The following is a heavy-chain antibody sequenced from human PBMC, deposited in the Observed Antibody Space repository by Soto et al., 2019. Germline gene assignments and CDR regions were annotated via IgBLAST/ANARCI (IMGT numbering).Heavy chain of an antibody. CDR1: GYTFTNYD. J-gene: IGHJ4*02. CDR3: ARDYYGSGSYYNF. V-gene: IGHV1-8*01. CDR2: MNPNSGNT. Sequence: GASVKVSCKASGYTFTNYDINWVRQATGQGLEWMGWMNPNSGNTGYAQKFQGRVTLTRDTSISTAYMELSSLRSDDTAVYYCARDYYGSGSYYNFWGQGTLLTVSS. D-gene: IGHD3-10*01.